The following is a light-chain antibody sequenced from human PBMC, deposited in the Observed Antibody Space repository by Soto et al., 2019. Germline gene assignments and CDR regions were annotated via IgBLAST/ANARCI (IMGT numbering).Light chain of an antibody. CDR2: EVS. CDR3: CSYAVSSTFYV. V-gene: IGLV2-23*02. Sequence: QSVLTQPASVSGSPGQAITISCTGTSSDVGSYNLVSWYQQHPGKAPKLMIYEVSKRPSGVSNRFSGSKSGNTASLTISGLQAEDEADYYCCSYAVSSTFYVFGSGTKVTVL. J-gene: IGLJ1*01. CDR1: SSDVGSYNL.